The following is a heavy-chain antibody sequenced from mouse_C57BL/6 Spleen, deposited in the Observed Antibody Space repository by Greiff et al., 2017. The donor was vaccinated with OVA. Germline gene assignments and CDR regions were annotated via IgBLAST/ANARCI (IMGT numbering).Heavy chain of an antibody. D-gene: IGHD1-1*01. CDR3: ARGSYYGSSYVGYFDY. CDR2: INPNYGTT. J-gene: IGHJ2*01. Sequence: EVQLQESGPELVKPGASVKISCKASGYSFTDYNMNWVKQSNGKSLEWIGVINPNYGTTSYNQKFKGKATLTVDQSSSTAYMQLNSLTSEDSAVYYCARGSYYGSSYVGYFDYWGQGTTLTVSS. CDR1: GYSFTDYN. V-gene: IGHV1-39*01.